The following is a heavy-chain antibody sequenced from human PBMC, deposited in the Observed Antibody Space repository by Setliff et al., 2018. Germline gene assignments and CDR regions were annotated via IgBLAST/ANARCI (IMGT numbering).Heavy chain of an antibody. CDR1: GGSISSYY. D-gene: IGHD3-22*01. V-gene: IGHV4-4*08. J-gene: IGHJ2*01. Sequence: NPSETLSLTCTVSGGSISSYYWSWIRQPPGKGLEWIGYIHTSGSTNYNPSLKSRVTISIDTSKNQFSLKPSSVTAADTAVYYCARVAYYYDTSGYYYDLNWYFDLWGRGTLVTVSS. CDR2: IHTSGST. CDR3: ARVAYYYDTSGYYYDLNWYFDL.